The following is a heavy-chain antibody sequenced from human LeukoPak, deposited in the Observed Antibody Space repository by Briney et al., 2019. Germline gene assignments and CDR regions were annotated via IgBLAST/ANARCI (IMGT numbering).Heavy chain of an antibody. V-gene: IGHV1-46*01. D-gene: IGHD3-10*01. Sequence: ASVKVSCKASGYTFTSYYMHWVRQAPGQGLEWMGIINPSGGSTSYAQKFQGRVTMTRDTSTSTVYMELSSLRSEDTAVYYCARDLGLLWSGELTYWFDPWGQGTLVTVSS. CDR3: ARDLGLLWSGELTYWFDP. CDR1: GYTFTSYY. CDR2: INPSGGST. J-gene: IGHJ5*02.